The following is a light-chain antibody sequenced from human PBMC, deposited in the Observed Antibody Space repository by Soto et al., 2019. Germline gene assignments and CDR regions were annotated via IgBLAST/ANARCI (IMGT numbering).Light chain of an antibody. CDR2: DVS. V-gene: IGLV2-14*01. CDR1: SSDVGGYNY. CDR3: SSYRSSSTLYV. J-gene: IGLJ1*01. Sequence: QSVLTQPASVSRTPGQSITISCTGTSSDVGGYNYVSWYQQHPGKAPKLMIYDVSNRPSGVSNRFSGSKSGNTASLTISGLQAEDEADYYCSSYRSSSTLYVFGTGTKLTVL.